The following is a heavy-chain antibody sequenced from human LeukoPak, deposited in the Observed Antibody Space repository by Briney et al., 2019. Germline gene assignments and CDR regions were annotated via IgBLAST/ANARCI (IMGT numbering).Heavy chain of an antibody. D-gene: IGHD3-9*01. CDR2: ISGSGGST. J-gene: IGHJ4*02. CDR3: TRGPLTGYYHPFDY. V-gene: IGHV3-23*01. CDR1: GFTFSSYA. Sequence: PGGSLRLSCAASGFTFSSYAMSWVRQAPGKGLEWVSAISGSGGSTYYADSVKGRFTISRDNSKNTLYLQMNSLKTEDTAVYYCTRGPLTGYYHPFDYWGQGTLVTVSS.